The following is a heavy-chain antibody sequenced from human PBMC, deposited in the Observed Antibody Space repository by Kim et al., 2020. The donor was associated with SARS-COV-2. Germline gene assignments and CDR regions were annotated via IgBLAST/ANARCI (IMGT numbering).Heavy chain of an antibody. Sequence: SQTLSLTCVISGDSVSTNSGAWNWIRQSPSRGLEWLGRTYYRSKWYFDYGPSVNTRITINGDTSKNQLSMQLNSVTPEDTAVYYCVRGIAVTGFDYWGQGTLVTVSS. CDR3: VRGIAVTGFDY. V-gene: IGHV6-1*01. J-gene: IGHJ4*02. CDR2: TYYRSKWYF. CDR1: GDSVSTNSGA. D-gene: IGHD6-19*01.